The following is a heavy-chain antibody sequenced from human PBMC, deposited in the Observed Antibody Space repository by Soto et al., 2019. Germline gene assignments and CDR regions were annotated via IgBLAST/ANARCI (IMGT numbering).Heavy chain of an antibody. Sequence: SETLSLTCTVSGGSISSYYWSWIRQPPGKGLEWIGYIYYSGSTNYNPSLKSRVTISVDTSKNQFSLKLSSVTAADTAVYYCARSGTTNENNWFDPWGQGTLVTVSS. CDR2: IYYSGST. J-gene: IGHJ5*02. V-gene: IGHV4-59*01. D-gene: IGHD1-7*01. CDR1: GGSISSYY. CDR3: ARSGTTNENNWFDP.